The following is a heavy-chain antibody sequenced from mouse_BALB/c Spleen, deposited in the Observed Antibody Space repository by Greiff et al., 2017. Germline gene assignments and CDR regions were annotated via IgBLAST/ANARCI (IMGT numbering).Heavy chain of an antibody. CDR1: GFTFSSYY. Sequence: EVKVVESGGGLVKLGGSLKLSCAASGFTFSSYYMSWVRQTPEKRLELVAAINSNGGSTYYPDTVKGRFTISRDNAKNTLYLQMSSLKSEDTALYYCARHGTTVVLDYWGQGTTLTVSS. V-gene: IGHV5-6-2*01. CDR3: ARHGTTVVLDY. J-gene: IGHJ2*01. CDR2: INSNGGST. D-gene: IGHD1-1*01.